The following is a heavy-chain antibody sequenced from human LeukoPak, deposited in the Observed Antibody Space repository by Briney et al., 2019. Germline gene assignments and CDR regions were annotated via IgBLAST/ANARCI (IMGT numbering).Heavy chain of an antibody. CDR1: GGSISSYY. V-gene: IGHV4-4*07. Sequence: SETLSLTCTVSGGSISSYYWSWIRQPAGKGLEWIGRIYTSGSTNYNPSLKSRVTMSVDTSKNQFSLKLSSVTAADTAVYYCARDNHSSSYVNWFDPGGQGTLVTVSA. CDR2: IYTSGST. J-gene: IGHJ5*02. D-gene: IGHD6-6*01. CDR3: ARDNHSSSYVNWFDP.